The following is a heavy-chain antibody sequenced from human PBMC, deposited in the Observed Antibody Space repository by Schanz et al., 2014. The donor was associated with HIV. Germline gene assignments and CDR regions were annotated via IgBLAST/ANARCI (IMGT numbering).Heavy chain of an antibody. CDR3: ARGVPVVDLLDYHGLDV. Sequence: QVQLVQSGAEVKKPGSSVKVSCKASGGTFSRNTISWVRQAPGQGLEWMGGIIPIFGTRNYAQKFQVRVTFTADKFTGTAYMELSSLRSEDTAVYYCARGVPVVDLLDYHGLDVWGQGTTVTVSS. D-gene: IGHD2-2*01. CDR2: IIPIFGTR. J-gene: IGHJ6*02. CDR1: GGTFSRNT. V-gene: IGHV1-69*06.